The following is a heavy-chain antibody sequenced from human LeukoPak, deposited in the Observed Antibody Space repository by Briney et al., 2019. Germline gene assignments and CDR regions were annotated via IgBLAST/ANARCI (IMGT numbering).Heavy chain of an antibody. CDR3: ARDTMNFDH. Sequence: GGSLRLSCAASGFTFSSYGMHWVRQAPGKGLEWAAVIWYDGSNKYYADSVKGRFTISRDNSKNTLYLQMNSLRAEDTAVYYCARDTMNFDHWGQGTLVTVSS. J-gene: IGHJ4*02. D-gene: IGHD3-22*01. CDR1: GFTFSSYG. V-gene: IGHV3-33*01. CDR2: IWYDGSNK.